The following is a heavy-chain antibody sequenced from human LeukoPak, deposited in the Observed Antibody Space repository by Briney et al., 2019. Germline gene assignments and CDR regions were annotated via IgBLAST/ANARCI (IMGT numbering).Heavy chain of an antibody. V-gene: IGHV3-7*01. D-gene: IGHD3-10*01. Sequence: GGSLRLSCAASGFTFSTSWMTWVRQAPGKELEWLGNINEDGTIKNYVDSVKGRFTISRDNAKNSLYLQMNSLRAEDTAVYYCARDLSYPGAIDYWGQGTLVTVSS. J-gene: IGHJ4*02. CDR2: INEDGTIK. CDR1: GFTFSTSW. CDR3: ARDLSYPGAIDY.